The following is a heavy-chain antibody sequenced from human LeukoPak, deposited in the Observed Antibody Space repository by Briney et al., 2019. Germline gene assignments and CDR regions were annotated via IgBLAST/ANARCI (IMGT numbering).Heavy chain of an antibody. Sequence: SETLSLTCTVSGVSISSSNSYWGWIRQPPGKGLEWIGSIYYSGNTYYNASLKSQVSISIDTSKNQFSLRLTSVTAADTAVYYCARLTRYSSSSTYYYYYYMDVWGKGTTVTISS. CDR2: IYYSGNT. D-gene: IGHD6-13*01. CDR3: ARLTRYSSSSTYYYYYYMDV. CDR1: GVSISSSNSY. V-gene: IGHV4-39*01. J-gene: IGHJ6*03.